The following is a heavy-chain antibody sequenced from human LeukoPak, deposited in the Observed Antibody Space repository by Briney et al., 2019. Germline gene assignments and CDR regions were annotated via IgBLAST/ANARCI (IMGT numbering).Heavy chain of an antibody. CDR2: MYYSGTT. Sequence: SETLSLTCTVSGGSISTSSYYWGWIRQPPGKRLEWIGDMYYSGTTYYDPSLKSRVTMSVDTSKNQFSLRLTSVAAADTAVYYCAARAATGTIVDSWGQGTLVTVSS. V-gene: IGHV4-39*01. CDR3: AARAATGTIVDS. CDR1: GGSISTSSYY. J-gene: IGHJ4*02. D-gene: IGHD6-13*01.